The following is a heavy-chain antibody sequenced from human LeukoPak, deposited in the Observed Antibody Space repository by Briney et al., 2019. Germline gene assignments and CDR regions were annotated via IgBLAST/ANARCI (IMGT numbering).Heavy chain of an antibody. CDR2: IYYGRTT. J-gene: IGHJ4*02. V-gene: IGHV4-39*01. D-gene: IGHD5-12*01. Sequence: SETLSLTCTVSADSISSSSHHWGWIRQSPGKGLEWIGSIYYGRTTYYNPSLNSRVTISVVTSKNQFSLQLNSVTAADTAVYYCVRHDGRGGATMGALDSWGQGSLVTVSS. CDR1: ADSISSSSHH. CDR3: VRHDGRGGATMGALDS.